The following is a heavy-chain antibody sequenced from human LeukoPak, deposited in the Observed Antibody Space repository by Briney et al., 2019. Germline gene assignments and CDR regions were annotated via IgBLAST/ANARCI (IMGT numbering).Heavy chain of an antibody. CDR3: ARDPLVAVARRYNYFDP. V-gene: IGHV4-34*01. J-gene: IGHJ5*02. CDR1: GGSFSGYY. CDR2: INHSGST. Sequence: SETLSLTRAVYGGSFSGYYWSWIRQPPARGLEWIGEINHSGSTNYNPSLKSSITISVDTSKDQFALKLSSVTAADTALYYCARDPLVAVARRYNYFDPWGQGTLVTVSS. D-gene: IGHD2-15*01.